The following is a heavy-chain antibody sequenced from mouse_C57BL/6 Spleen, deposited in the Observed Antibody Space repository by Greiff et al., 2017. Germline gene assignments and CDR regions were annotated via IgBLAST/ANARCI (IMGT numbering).Heavy chain of an antibody. V-gene: IGHV1-53*01. CDR3: ARGDYPYYFDY. CDR1: GYTFTSYW. J-gene: IGHJ2*01. CDR2: INPSNGGT. Sequence: QVQLKESGTELVKPGASVKLSCKASGYTFTSYWMHWVKQRPGQGLEWIGNINPSNGGTNYNEKFKSKATLTVDKSSSTAYMQLSSLTSEDSAVYYCARGDYPYYFDYWGQGTTLTVSA. D-gene: IGHD2-4*01.